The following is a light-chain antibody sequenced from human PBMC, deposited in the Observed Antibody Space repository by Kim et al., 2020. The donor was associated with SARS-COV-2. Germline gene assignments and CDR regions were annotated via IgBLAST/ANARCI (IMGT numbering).Light chain of an antibody. CDR3: QQYNNCLSL. J-gene: IGKJ5*01. CDR2: GAS. V-gene: IGKV3-15*01. Sequence: EIVLTQSPGTLSVSPGEGVAISCRASQSINDDLAWYQQTLGQPPRLLIYGASTRATGIPPRFSGNGSGTEFTLTISSLQSEDFAVYYCQQYNNCLSLFGQGTRLEIK. CDR1: QSINDD.